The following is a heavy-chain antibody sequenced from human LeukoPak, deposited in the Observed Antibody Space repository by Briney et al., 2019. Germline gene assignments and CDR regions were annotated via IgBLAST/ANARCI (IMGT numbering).Heavy chain of an antibody. J-gene: IGHJ4*02. D-gene: IGHD3-3*01. V-gene: IGHV3-7*03. CDR1: GFTFGKYW. CDR2: IKLDGSEK. Sequence: GGSLSLSCVASGFTFGKYWMSRVRQAPGKGLEWVANIKLDGSEKNYVDFVKGRFTISRDNTKNSLYLQMNSLRVEDTAVFYCARDQYDTWSRRGNFDSWGQGTLVIVSS. CDR3: ARDQYDTWSRRGNFDS.